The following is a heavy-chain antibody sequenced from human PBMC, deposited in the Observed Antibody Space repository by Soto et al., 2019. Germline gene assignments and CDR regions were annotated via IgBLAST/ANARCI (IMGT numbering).Heavy chain of an antibody. D-gene: IGHD2-21*01. CDR1: GYSFDNYA. CDR2: ISTYSGDI. CDR3: ARDVFMVEIGTPPAY. V-gene: IGHV1-18*01. Sequence: ASVKVSCKTSGYSFDNYAISWVRQAPGQGLEWMGWISTYSGDIYLAQKFQGRVTMTTDTSTSTAYMELRRLTSDDTAIYYCARDVFMVEIGTPPAYWGRGTLVTVSS. J-gene: IGHJ2*01.